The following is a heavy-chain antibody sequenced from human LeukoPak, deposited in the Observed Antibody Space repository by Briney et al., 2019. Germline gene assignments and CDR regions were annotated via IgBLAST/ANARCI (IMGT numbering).Heavy chain of an antibody. CDR1: GFTFSSYA. D-gene: IGHD4-23*01. J-gene: IGHJ3*02. V-gene: IGHV3-23*01. CDR2: ISSSGIST. CDR3: AKVTVVTPFRTFDI. Sequence: TGGSLRLSCAASGFTFSSYAMNWVRQTPGKGLEWVSGISSSGISTYYADSVKGRFTISRDKSKNTLFLQMSDLRAGDTAVYYCAKVTVVTPFRTFDIWGQGTMVTVSS.